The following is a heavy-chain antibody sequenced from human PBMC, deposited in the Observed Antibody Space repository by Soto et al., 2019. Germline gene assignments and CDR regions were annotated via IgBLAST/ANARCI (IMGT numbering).Heavy chain of an antibody. CDR1: GYTFTGYY. J-gene: IGHJ6*03. CDR2: INPNSGGT. D-gene: IGHD3-10*01. V-gene: IGHV1-2*04. Sequence: ASVKVSCKASGYTFTGYYMHWVRQAPGQGLEWMGWINPNSGGTNYAQKFQGWGTMTRDTSISTAYMELSRLRSDDTAVYYCARGRITMVRGGKIQYYYYMDVWGKGTTVTVSS. CDR3: ARGRITMVRGGKIQYYYYMDV.